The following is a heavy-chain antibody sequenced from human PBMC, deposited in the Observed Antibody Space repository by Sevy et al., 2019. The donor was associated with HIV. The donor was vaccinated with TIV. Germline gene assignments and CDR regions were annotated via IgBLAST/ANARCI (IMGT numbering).Heavy chain of an antibody. V-gene: IGHV3-74*01. CDR2: INGDGSST. Sequence: GGSLRLSCAASGFRFSSDWMHWVRQAPGKGLVWVSRINGDGSSTVYADSVKGRFTISRDNAKNTLYLQMNYLRADDTAVYYCARGAAPQNYWGQGTMVTVSS. J-gene: IGHJ4*02. CDR3: ARGAAPQNY. CDR1: GFRFSSDW. D-gene: IGHD2-15*01.